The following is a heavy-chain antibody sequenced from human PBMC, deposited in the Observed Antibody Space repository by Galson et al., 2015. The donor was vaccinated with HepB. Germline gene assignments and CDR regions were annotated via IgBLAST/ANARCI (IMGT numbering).Heavy chain of an antibody. CDR1: GFTFSSYG. J-gene: IGHJ4*02. CDR2: IRYDGSNK. D-gene: IGHD3-10*01. CDR3: AKDRLYMVRDHPSLFDY. V-gene: IGHV3-30*02. Sequence: SLRLSCAASGFTFSSYGIHWVRQAPGKGLEWVAFIRYDGSNKYYADSVKGRFTISRDKSKNTLYLQMSSPRTDDTAVYYCAKDRLYMVRDHPSLFDYWGQGTLVTVSS.